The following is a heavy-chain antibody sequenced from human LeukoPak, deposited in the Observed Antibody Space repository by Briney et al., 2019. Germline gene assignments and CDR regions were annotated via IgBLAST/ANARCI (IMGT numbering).Heavy chain of an antibody. V-gene: IGHV1-18*01. CDR2: ISAYNGNT. D-gene: IGHD3-10*01. Sequence: ASVKVSCKASGYTFTSYGISWVRQAPGQGLEWMGWISAYNGNTNYAQKFQGRVTITTDTSTSTANMELRSLRSDDTAVYYCAREPSGSGSDWDYWGQGTLVTVSS. CDR1: GYTFTSYG. J-gene: IGHJ4*02. CDR3: AREPSGSGSDWDY.